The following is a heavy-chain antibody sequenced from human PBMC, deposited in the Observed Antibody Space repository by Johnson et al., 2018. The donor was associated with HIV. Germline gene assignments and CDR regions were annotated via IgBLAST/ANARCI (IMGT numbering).Heavy chain of an antibody. J-gene: IGHJ3*01. Sequence: QVQLVESGGGLVKPGGSLRLSCAASGFTFSDYYMSWIRQAPGKGLEWVSYISTNVNDMYYADSVKGRFTISRDNAKNSRFLQMNSLRAEDTAVYYCAREEELDAFDVWGQGTMVTVSS. D-gene: IGHD1-26*01. V-gene: IGHV3-11*04. CDR2: ISTNVNDM. CDR3: AREEELDAFDV. CDR1: GFTFSDYY.